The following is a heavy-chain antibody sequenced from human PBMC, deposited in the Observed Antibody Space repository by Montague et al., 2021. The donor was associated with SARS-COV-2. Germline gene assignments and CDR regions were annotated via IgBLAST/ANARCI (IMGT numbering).Heavy chain of an antibody. CDR2: IHYSGT. CDR1: GGSISDSNYL. CDR3: ASSLISASGTGSNFDS. Sequence: SETLSLTCTVSGGSISDSNYLWGWIRQPPGKGLEWIGDIHYSGTYYNSSLRSRVTMSRDLSEHQFSLRLRSVTAADTALYYCASSLISASGTGSNFDSWGQGALVAVSS. J-gene: IGHJ4*02. D-gene: IGHD6-13*01. V-gene: IGHV4-39*07.